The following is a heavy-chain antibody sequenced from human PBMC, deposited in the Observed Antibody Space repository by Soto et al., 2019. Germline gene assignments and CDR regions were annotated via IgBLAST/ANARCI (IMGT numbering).Heavy chain of an antibody. D-gene: IGHD1-26*01. V-gene: IGHV1-2*02. J-gene: IGHJ6*02. CDR1: GYTFTGYY. CDR3: AVKRENYYYYRMAV. Sequence: ASVKVSCKASGYTFTGYYMHWVRQAPVQVLEWMVCINPNSGGKNYAQKFQGRVTMTRDTSISTAYMELSRLRSDDTAVYYCAVKRENYYYYRMAVWGQGTTVTVSS. CDR2: INPNSGGK.